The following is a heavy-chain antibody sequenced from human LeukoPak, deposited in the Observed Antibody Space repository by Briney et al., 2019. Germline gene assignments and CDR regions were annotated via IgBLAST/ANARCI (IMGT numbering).Heavy chain of an antibody. D-gene: IGHD4-17*01. V-gene: IGHV4-30-4*01. Sequence: PSETLSLTCTVSGRSISSGDYYWSWIRQPPGKGLEWIGYIYYSGSTYYNPSLKSRVTISVDTSKNQFSLKLSSVTAADTAVYYCARVYHGDYSERAFDYWGQGTLVTVSS. CDR3: ARVYHGDYSERAFDY. J-gene: IGHJ4*02. CDR2: IYYSGST. CDR1: GRSISSGDYY.